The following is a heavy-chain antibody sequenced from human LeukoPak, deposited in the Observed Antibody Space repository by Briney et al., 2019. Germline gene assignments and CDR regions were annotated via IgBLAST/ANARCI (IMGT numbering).Heavy chain of an antibody. CDR2: IKKDGSEK. V-gene: IGHV3-7*03. CDR1: GFTFSSYW. Sequence: GGSLRLSCAASGFTFSSYWMSWVRQAPGKGLEWVANIKKDGSEKYSVDSVKGRFTISRDNAKNSLYLQMNSLRAEDTAIYYCAKGSKGTYDYWGQGTLVTVSS. J-gene: IGHJ4*02. CDR3: AKGSKGTYDY.